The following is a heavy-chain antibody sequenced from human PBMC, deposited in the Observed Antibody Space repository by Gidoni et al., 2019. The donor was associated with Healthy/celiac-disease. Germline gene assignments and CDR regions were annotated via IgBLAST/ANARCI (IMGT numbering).Heavy chain of an antibody. CDR1: GFTFSSYG. CDR3: ARAMVITDFDY. J-gene: IGHJ4*02. CDR2: IWYDGCNT. D-gene: IGHD3-22*01. Sequence: QEQLVESGGGVVQHGRSLRLSCAGYGFTFSSYGMHWVRQATGKGLECVSFIWYDGCNTYYSDSVKCLFTISIDNSKYTLYLQMNSLRAEDTAVYYCARAMVITDFDYWGQGTLVTVSS. V-gene: IGHV3-33*01.